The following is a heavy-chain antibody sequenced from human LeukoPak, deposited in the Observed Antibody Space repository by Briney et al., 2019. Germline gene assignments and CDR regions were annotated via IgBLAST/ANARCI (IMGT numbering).Heavy chain of an antibody. Sequence: PWASVKVSCKASGYTFTSYYMHWVRQAPGQGLEWMGIINPSGGSTSYAQKFQGRVTMTRDTSTSTVYMELSSLRSEDTAVYYCARDSGDYYYMDVWGKGTTVAISS. D-gene: IGHD4-17*01. V-gene: IGHV1-46*01. CDR1: GYTFTSYY. J-gene: IGHJ6*03. CDR2: INPSGGST. CDR3: ARDSGDYYYMDV.